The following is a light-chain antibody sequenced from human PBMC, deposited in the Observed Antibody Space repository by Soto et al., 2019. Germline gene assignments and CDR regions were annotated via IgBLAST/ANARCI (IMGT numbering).Light chain of an antibody. V-gene: IGKV4-1*01. Sequence: DIVLTQSPDSLALSLGERATINCKSSQSVLYSSNNKNYLAWYQQKPGKAPKRLIYATSSLQSGVPSRFSGSGSGTDFTLTISSLQPEDFATYYCLQHNSYPLTFGGGTKVDIK. CDR3: LQHNSYPLT. CDR2: ATS. J-gene: IGKJ4*01. CDR1: QSVLYSSNNKNY.